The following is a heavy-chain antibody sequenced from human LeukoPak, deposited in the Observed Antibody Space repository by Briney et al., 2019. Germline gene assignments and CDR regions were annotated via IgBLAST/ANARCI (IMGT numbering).Heavy chain of an antibody. V-gene: IGHV3-11*06. CDR3: ARGGTGAFDY. Sequence: GGSLRLSCAASGFPFTSGFTFSDYYMSWIRQAPGKGLEWVSYISSTSTYTNYADSVKGRFTISRDNANNSVYLQMNSLRADDTAIYYCARGGTGAFDYWARGPWSPSPQ. J-gene: IGHJ4*02. CDR1: GFPFTSGFTFSDYY. CDR2: ISSTSTYT. D-gene: IGHD2-8*02.